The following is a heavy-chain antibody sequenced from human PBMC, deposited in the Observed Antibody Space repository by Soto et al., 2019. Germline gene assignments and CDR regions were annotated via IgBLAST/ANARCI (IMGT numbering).Heavy chain of an antibody. J-gene: IGHJ6*02. D-gene: IGHD2-21*02. Sequence: PSETLSLTCTVSGGSVSSGSYYWSWIRQPPGKGLEWIGYIYYSGSTNYNPSLKSRVTISVDTSKNQFSLKLSSVTAADTAVYYCASLVTAYYYYGMDVWGQGTTVTVSS. CDR1: GGSVSSGSYY. V-gene: IGHV4-61*01. CDR2: IYYSGST. CDR3: ASLVTAYYYYGMDV.